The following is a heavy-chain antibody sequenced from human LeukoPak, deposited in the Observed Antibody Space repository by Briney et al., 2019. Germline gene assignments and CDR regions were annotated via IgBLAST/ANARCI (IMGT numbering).Heavy chain of an antibody. Sequence: PSETLSLTCTVSGGSISSGGYYWSWIRQHPGKGLEWIGYIYYSGSTYYNPSLKSRVTISVDTSKNQFSLKLSSVTAAETAVYYCARVRDIVLTSQWSEWRHLYFDLWGRGTPGTVSS. CDR3: ARVRDIVLTSQWSEWRHLYFDL. D-gene: IGHD2-8*01. CDR1: GGSISSGGYY. CDR2: IYYSGST. V-gene: IGHV4-31*03. J-gene: IGHJ2*01.